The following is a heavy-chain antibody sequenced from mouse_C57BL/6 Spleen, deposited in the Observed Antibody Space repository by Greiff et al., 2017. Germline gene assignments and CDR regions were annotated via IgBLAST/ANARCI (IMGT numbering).Heavy chain of an antibody. J-gene: IGHJ2*01. V-gene: IGHV5-6*02. D-gene: IGHD3-2*02. Sequence: EVKLVESGGDLVKPGGSLKLSCAASGFTFSSYGMSWVRQTPDKRLEWVANISSGGSYTYYPDSVKGRVTISRENAKNTLYLQMSRLKSEDTAMYYCARGSSGAYYFDYWGQGTTLTVSS. CDR1: GFTFSSYG. CDR3: ARGSSGAYYFDY. CDR2: ISSGGSYT.